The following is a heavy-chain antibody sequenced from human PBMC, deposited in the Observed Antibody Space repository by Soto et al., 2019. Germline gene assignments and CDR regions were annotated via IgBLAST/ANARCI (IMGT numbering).Heavy chain of an antibody. Sequence: GSLRLSCAASGFTFSSYAMSWVRQAPGKGLEWVSAISGSGGSTYYADSVKGRFTISRDNSKNTLYLQMNSLRAEDTAVYYCAREYCSGGSCYSYAFDIWGQGTMVTVSS. D-gene: IGHD2-15*01. CDR2: ISGSGGST. CDR1: GFTFSSYA. V-gene: IGHV3-23*01. CDR3: AREYCSGGSCYSYAFDI. J-gene: IGHJ3*02.